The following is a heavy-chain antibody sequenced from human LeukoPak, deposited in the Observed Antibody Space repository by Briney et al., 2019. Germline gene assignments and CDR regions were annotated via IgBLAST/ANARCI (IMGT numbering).Heavy chain of an antibody. Sequence: SETLSLTCTVSGGSIGSYYWGWLRQPPGKRPEWIGSIYTSGGTDYNPSLKSRVTISVDTSKNQFSLKLSSVTAADTAVYYCARGSIAVAGTTERWGQGTLVTVSS. V-gene: IGHV4-4*09. CDR2: IYTSGGT. CDR1: GGSIGSYY. J-gene: IGHJ4*02. D-gene: IGHD6-19*01. CDR3: ARGSIAVAGTTER.